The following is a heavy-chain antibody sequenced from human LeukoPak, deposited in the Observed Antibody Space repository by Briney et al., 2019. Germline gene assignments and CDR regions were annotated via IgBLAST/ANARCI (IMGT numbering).Heavy chain of an antibody. V-gene: IGHV3-66*01. CDR1: GFTVSSNY. CDR3: SRGAAAGHFDY. J-gene: IGHJ4*02. CDR2: IYSGGST. D-gene: IGHD6-13*01. Sequence: GGSLRLSCAASGFTVSSNYMSWVRQAPGKGLEWFSVIYSGGSTYYADSVKGRFTISRDNSKNTLYLQMNSLRAEDTAVYYCSRGAAAGHFDYWGQGTLVTVSS.